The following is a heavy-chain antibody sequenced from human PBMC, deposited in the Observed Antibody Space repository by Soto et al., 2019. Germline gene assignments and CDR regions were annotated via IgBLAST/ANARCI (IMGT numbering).Heavy chain of an antibody. CDR3: AKNQGVELVPLATVDWFDP. D-gene: IGHD1-26*01. CDR2: ISGSGFKK. CDR1: GFIFENFG. V-gene: IGHV3-23*01. Sequence: GSLRLSCAASGFIFENFGMSWVRQAPGKGLEWISSISGSGFKKYYADSVKGRFTISRDNSKSTVYLELNNLSAEDTAVYHCAKNQGVELVPLATVDWFDPWGQGSVVTSPQ. J-gene: IGHJ5*02.